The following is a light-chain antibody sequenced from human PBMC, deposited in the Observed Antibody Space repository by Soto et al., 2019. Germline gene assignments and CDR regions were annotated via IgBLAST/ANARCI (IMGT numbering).Light chain of an antibody. J-gene: IGKJ4*01. CDR2: DAS. CDR1: QSVSSY. Sequence: EIVLTQSPATLSLSPGERATLSCRASQSVSSYLAWYQKKPGQAPRLLIYDASNSATGIPARFSGSGSGTDFTLTISSLEPEDFAVYYCQQRSNWPLTFGGGTKVEIK. CDR3: QQRSNWPLT. V-gene: IGKV3-11*01.